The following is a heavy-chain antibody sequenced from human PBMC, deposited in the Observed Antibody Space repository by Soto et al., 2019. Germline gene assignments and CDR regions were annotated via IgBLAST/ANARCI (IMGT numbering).Heavy chain of an antibody. J-gene: IGHJ6*02. CDR2: ISWNTGTM. V-gene: IGHV3-9*01. D-gene: IGHD3-3*01. CDR1: GFDFDDYA. Sequence: EVQLVESGGGLVQPGRSLRLSCVASGFDFDDYAMHWVRQAPGKGLEWVSGISWNTGTMGYADSVKGRFIITRDNRKNSLYLQMSSLRPEDTALYYCVRVLLEGAHGHYYFGLDVWGQGTTVTVSS. CDR3: VRVLLEGAHGHYYFGLDV.